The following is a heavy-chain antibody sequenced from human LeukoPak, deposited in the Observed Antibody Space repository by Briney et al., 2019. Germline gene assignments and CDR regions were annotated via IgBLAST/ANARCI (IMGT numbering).Heavy chain of an antibody. V-gene: IGHV3-30*18. Sequence: PGGSLRLSCAASGFPFNNYGMHWVRRAPGKGLEWLAHISYDGSYKYYTDSVKDRFTISRDNSKNTVYLQMNSLRAEDTAVYYCAKPHGSRSSPTYFDSWGQGTLVTVSS. CDR1: GFPFNNYG. D-gene: IGHD3-10*01. CDR3: AKPHGSRSSPTYFDS. CDR2: ISYDGSYK. J-gene: IGHJ4*02.